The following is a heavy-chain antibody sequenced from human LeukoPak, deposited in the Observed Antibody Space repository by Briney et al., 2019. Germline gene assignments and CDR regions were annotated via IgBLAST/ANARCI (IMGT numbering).Heavy chain of an antibody. Sequence: PGGSLRLSCAASGFTFSSYGMSWVRQAPGKGLEWVSYISSSAIYYADSVKGRFTISRDNAKNSLSLQMNSLRADDTAVYYCARDGGIQWELDYWGQGTLVTVSS. CDR3: ARDGGIQWELDY. D-gene: IGHD1-26*01. CDR1: GFTFSSYG. V-gene: IGHV3-48*01. CDR2: ISSSAI. J-gene: IGHJ4*02.